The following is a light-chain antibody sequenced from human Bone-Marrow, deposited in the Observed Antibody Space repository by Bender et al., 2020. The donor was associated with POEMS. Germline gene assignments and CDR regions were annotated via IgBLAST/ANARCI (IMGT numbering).Light chain of an antibody. CDR3: SAWDDALTGSV. CDR1: SSNIGNHG. J-gene: IGLJ2*01. CDR2: YDD. Sequence: QSLVTHPPSLSEAPRQRVSISCSVSSSNIGNHGVNWYQQLPGKAPKLLIYYDDLLTPGVSDRFSASKSGTSASLAISGLQSEDEALYYCSAWDDALTGSVFGGGTKLTVL. V-gene: IGLV1-36*01.